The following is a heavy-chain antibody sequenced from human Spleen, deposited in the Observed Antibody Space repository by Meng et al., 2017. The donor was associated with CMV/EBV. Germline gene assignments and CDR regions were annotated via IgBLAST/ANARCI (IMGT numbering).Heavy chain of an antibody. CDR1: GYSFIAYG. J-gene: IGHJ6*02. Sequence: ASVKVSCKASGYSFIAYGITWVRQAPGQGLEWMGWISGYNGDTKYAQRFQGRVTMTADTSTSTAYMELRSLRSDDTAVYYCARVVPSPNPHYYGMDVWGQGTTVTVSS. CDR3: ARVVPSPNPHYYGMDV. CDR2: ISGYNGDT. D-gene: IGHD2-8*01. V-gene: IGHV1-18*01.